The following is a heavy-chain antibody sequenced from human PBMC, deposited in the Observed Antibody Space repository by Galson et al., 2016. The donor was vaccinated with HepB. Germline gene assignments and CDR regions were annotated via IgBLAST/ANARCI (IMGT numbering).Heavy chain of an antibody. J-gene: IGHJ6*02. Sequence: ETLSLTCTVSGGSISDYYWSWIRQPSGKGLEWIGYVSYSGGTNYKPSLKSRVTMSLDTSKNQVSLRLSSVTAGDTAVYFCARDTYGGENYYYYGVDVWGQGTTVTVSS. CDR1: GGSISDYY. CDR3: ARDTYGGENYYYYGVDV. V-gene: IGHV4-59*01. CDR2: VSYSGGT. D-gene: IGHD1-26*01.